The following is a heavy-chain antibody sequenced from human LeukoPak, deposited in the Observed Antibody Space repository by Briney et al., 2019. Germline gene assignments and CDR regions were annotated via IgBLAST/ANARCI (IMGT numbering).Heavy chain of an antibody. Sequence: ASVKVSCKASGYTFTNYDIHWVRLATGQGPEWVAWINPNRGNTASAQKFQGRITVSRNTSTSTTYMELSSLRSDDTAVYYCARGLFVDYEKYDTFDIWGQGTKVTVAS. D-gene: IGHD4-17*01. CDR2: INPNRGNT. V-gene: IGHV1-8*01. CDR3: ARGLFVDYEKYDTFDI. CDR1: GYTFTNYD. J-gene: IGHJ3*02.